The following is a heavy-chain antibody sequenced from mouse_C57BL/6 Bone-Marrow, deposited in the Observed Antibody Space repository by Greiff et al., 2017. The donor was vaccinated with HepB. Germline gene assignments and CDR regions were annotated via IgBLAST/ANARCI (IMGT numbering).Heavy chain of an antibody. CDR2: INPGSGDT. J-gene: IGHJ4*01. Sequence: QVQLQQSGAELVRPGTSVKVSCKASGYSFTNYLIEWVKQRPGQGLEWIGVINPGSGDTNYNEKFKGKATLTADKSSSTAYMQLSSLTSEDSAVYFCARCFYYCAMDYWGRGTSVTVTA. CDR3: ARCFYYCAMDY. CDR1: GYSFTNYL. V-gene: IGHV1-54*01.